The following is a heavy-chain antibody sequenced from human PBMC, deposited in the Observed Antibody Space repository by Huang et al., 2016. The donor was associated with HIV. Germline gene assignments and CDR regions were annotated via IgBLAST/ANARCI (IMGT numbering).Heavy chain of an antibody. CDR1: GFSFSTYG. V-gene: IGHV3-30*18. CDR3: AKDGADEEWDIDY. D-gene: IGHD1-26*01. CDR2: ISYDGSNK. Sequence: VQLVESGGGVVQPGRSLRLACAASGFSFSTYGLHWVRQAPVKGLEWVAVISYDGSNKNYAHSVKGRFTISRDTSENKVYLQMNSLRHEDTAVYYCAKDGADEEWDIDYWGQGTLVTVSS. J-gene: IGHJ4*02.